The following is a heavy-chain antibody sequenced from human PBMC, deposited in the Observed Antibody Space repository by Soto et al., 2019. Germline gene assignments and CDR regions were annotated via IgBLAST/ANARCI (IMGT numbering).Heavy chain of an antibody. Sequence: GGSLRLSCAASGFTFDDYAMHWVRQAPGKGLEWVSGLSWNSGSIGYADSVKGRFTISRDNAKNSLYLQMNSLRPEDTAFYYCAKGRDRSSSSWFDHWGQGTLVTVSS. J-gene: IGHJ5*02. V-gene: IGHV3-9*01. D-gene: IGHD6-6*01. CDR1: GFTFDDYA. CDR3: AKGRDRSSSSWFDH. CDR2: LSWNSGSI.